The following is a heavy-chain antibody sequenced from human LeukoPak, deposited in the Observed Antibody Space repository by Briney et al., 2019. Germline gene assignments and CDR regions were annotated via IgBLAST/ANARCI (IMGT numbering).Heavy chain of an antibody. CDR3: AKAVSGNAGASDL. J-gene: IGHJ3*01. Sequence: PGGSLRLSCAASGVTFDDYAMHWVRQAPGKGLEWVSGISWNSGSIGYADSVKGRFTISRDNAKNSLYLQMNSLRAEDTALYYCAKAVSGNAGASDLWGQGTRVTVSS. V-gene: IGHV3-9*01. CDR2: ISWNSGSI. CDR1: GVTFDDYA. D-gene: IGHD1-26*01.